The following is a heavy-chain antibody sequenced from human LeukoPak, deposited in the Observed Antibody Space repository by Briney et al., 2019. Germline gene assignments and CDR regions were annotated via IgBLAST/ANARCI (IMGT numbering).Heavy chain of an antibody. CDR1: GFTFSSYA. Sequence: PGGSLRLSCAASGFTFSSYAMHWVRQAPGKGLEWVAVISYDGSNKYYADCVKGRFTISRDNSKNPLYLQMTSLRAEDTAVYYCARAVDSSGYSPFWGQGTLVTVSS. D-gene: IGHD3-22*01. CDR2: ISYDGSNK. V-gene: IGHV3-30*04. CDR3: ARAVDSSGYSPF. J-gene: IGHJ4*02.